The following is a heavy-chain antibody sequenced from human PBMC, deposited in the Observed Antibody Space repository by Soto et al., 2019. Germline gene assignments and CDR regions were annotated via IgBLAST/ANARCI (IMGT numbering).Heavy chain of an antibody. Sequence: DVQLVESGGGLIQPGGSLRLSCAASGLPFSSFWMHWVRQAPGKGLVWVARISRDGTTTTYADAVKGRFSISRDNAKNTQFLLMTNVTTDDTAVYYCAKSPSRAPYGMDVWGHGTTVTVSS. V-gene: IGHV3-74*01. CDR1: GLPFSSFW. J-gene: IGHJ6*02. CDR3: AKSPSRAPYGMDV. CDR2: ISRDGTTT. D-gene: IGHD6-6*01.